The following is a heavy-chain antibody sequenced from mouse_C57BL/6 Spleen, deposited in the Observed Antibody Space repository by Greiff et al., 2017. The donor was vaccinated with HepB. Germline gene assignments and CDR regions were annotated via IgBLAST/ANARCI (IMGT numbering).Heavy chain of an antibody. Sequence: EVKLMESGGGLVQPGGSLSLSCAASGFTFTDYYMSWVRQPPGKALEWLGFIRNKANGYTTEYSASVKGRFTISRDNSQSILYLQMNALRAEDSATYYRARYDYGYYYAMDYWGQGTSVTVSS. V-gene: IGHV7-3*01. D-gene: IGHD2-4*01. J-gene: IGHJ4*01. CDR3: ARYDYGYYYAMDY. CDR1: GFTFTDYY. CDR2: IRNKANGYTT.